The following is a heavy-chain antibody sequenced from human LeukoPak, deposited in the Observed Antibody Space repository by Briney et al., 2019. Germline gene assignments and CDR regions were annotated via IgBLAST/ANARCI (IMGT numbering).Heavy chain of an antibody. J-gene: IGHJ4*02. CDR2: IKSKTDGETR. D-gene: IGHD3-10*01. CDR1: GFTFSNAW. Sequence: GGSLRLSCAASGFTFSNAWMSWVRQAPGKGLEWVGRIKSKTDGETRDYAAPVKGRFTISRDDSKSTLYLQVNSLKSEDTAVYYCTTGLEWFGELGYWGQGTLVTVSS. CDR3: TTGLEWFGELGY. V-gene: IGHV3-15*01.